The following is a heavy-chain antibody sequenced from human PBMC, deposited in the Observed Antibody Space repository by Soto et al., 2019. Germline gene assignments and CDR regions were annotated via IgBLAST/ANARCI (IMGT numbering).Heavy chain of an antibody. CDR3: ARALLYYYDSSGPAGAFDI. D-gene: IGHD3-22*01. CDR2: INPSGGST. CDR1: GYTFTSYY. Sequence: ASVKVSCKASGYTFTSYYMHWVRQAPGQGLEWMGIINPSGGSTSYAQKFQGRVTMTRDASTSTVYMELSSLRSEDTAMYYCARALLYYYDSSGPAGAFDIWGQGTMVTVSS. V-gene: IGHV1-46*01. J-gene: IGHJ3*02.